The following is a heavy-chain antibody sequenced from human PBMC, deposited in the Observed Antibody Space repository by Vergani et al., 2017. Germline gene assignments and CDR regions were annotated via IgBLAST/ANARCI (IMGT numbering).Heavy chain of an antibody. CDR3: ARDYAVTYPLLGF. CDR2: IYYDGSKK. J-gene: IGHJ4*02. D-gene: IGHD1-14*01. V-gene: IGHV3-33*01. CDR1: GFIFSRYG. Sequence: QVQLVESGGRVVQPGKSLRLSWEASGFIFSRYGMHWVRQAPGKGPEWVAFIYYDGSKKYYEDSVRGRFTISRDNSKNTLYLQMDRLRAEDTGVYYCARDYAVTYPLLGFWGQGTRVTVSS.